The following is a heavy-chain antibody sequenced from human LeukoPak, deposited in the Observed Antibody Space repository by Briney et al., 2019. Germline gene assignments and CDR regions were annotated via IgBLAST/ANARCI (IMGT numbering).Heavy chain of an antibody. D-gene: IGHD1-14*01. J-gene: IGHJ3*02. V-gene: IGHV4-30-4*01. CDR3: ARDLTAQAFDI. CDR2: IYYSGST. Sequence: PSETLSLTCTVSGGSISSGDYYWSWIRQPPGKGLEWIGYIYYSGSTYYNPSLKSRVTISVDTSKNQFSLKLSSVTAADTAVYYCARDLTAQAFDIWGQGTMVTVSS. CDR1: GGSISSGDYY.